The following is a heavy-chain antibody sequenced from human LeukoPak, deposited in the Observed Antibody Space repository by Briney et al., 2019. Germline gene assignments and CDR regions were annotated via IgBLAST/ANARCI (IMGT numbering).Heavy chain of an antibody. CDR1: GFTFSNSA. D-gene: IGHD6-13*01. J-gene: IGHJ5*02. CDR3: GAAAGRSWFDP. Sequence: GGSLRLSCAASGFTFSNSAMSWVRQAPGKGLEWVSTPSGSGITTYYADSVKGRFTISRGNSKNTLYLQMNSLRAEDTAVYYCGAAAGRSWFDPWGQGTLVTVSS. V-gene: IGHV3-23*01. CDR2: PSGSGITT.